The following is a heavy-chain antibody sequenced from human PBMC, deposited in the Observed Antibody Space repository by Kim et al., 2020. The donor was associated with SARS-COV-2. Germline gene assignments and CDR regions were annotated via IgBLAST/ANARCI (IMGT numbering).Heavy chain of an antibody. J-gene: IGHJ2*01. CDR2: IYYSGST. V-gene: IGHV4-59*08. CDR3: ARVYDSSGYYFSLGWFDH. D-gene: IGHD3-22*01. Sequence: SETLSLTCTVSGGSISSYYWSWNRQLPGKGLEWIGYIYYSGSTKYNTSLKSRVTISVDTSKNQFSLKLRSVTAEDTAVDYCARVYDSSGYYFSLGWFDH. CDR1: GGSISSYY.